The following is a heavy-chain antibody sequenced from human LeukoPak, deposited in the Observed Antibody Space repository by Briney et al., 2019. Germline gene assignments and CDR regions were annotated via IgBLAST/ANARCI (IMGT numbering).Heavy chain of an antibody. D-gene: IGHD3-10*01. J-gene: IGHJ4*02. CDR2: IKQDGSEK. CDR1: GFTFSSYW. Sequence: GGSLRLSCAASGFTFSSYWMSWVRQAPGKGLEWVANIKQDGSEKYYVDSVKGRFTISRDNAKNSLYLQMNSLRAEDTAVYYCATGPLWFGESPYFDYWGRGTLVTVSS. V-gene: IGHV3-7*01. CDR3: ATGPLWFGESPYFDY.